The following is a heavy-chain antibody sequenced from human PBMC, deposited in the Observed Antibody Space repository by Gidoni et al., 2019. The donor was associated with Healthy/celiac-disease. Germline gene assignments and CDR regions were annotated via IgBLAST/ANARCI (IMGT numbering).Heavy chain of an antibody. CDR3: ARRMITFGGVTNVDY. V-gene: IGHV4-39*01. CDR2: IYYSGST. Sequence: QLQLQESGPGLVKPSETLSLTCTVSGGSISSSSYYWGWIRQPPGKGLEWIGSIYYSGSTYYNPSLKSRVTISVDTSKNQFSLKLSSVTAADTAVYYCARRMITFGGVTNVDYWGQGTLVTVSS. CDR1: GGSISSSSYY. D-gene: IGHD3-16*01. J-gene: IGHJ4*02.